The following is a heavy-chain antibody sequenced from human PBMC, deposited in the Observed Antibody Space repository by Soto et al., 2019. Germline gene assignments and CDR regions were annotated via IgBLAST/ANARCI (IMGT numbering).Heavy chain of an antibody. CDR2: IDRNGSRT. CDR3: ARDPNYGSGSYFNT. Sequence: GGSLRLSCAVSGFRFDDYGMTWVRQPPGKGLEWVASIDRNGSRTAYADSVKGRFTISRDNAKNSLYLQMNSLRAEDAALFYCARDPNYGSGSYFNTWGQGTLVTVSS. J-gene: IGHJ4*02. D-gene: IGHD3-10*01. CDR1: GFRFDDYG. V-gene: IGHV3-20*04.